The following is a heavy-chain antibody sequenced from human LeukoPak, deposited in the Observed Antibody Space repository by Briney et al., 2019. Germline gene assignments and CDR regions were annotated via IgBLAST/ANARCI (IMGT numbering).Heavy chain of an antibody. CDR1: GFTFSSYD. V-gene: IGHV3-21*01. J-gene: IGHJ4*02. CDR3: ARRVAVADNYFDY. Sequence: GGSLRLSCAASGFTFSSYDMTWVRQAPGKGLEWVSSISNSSSYIYYADSVKGRFTISRDNAKNSLYLQMNSLRAEDTGVYYCARRVAVADNYFDYWGQGTLVTVSS. CDR2: ISNSSSYI. D-gene: IGHD6-19*01.